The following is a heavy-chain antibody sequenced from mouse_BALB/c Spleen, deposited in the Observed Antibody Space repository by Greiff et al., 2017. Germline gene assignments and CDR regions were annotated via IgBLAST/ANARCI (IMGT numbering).Heavy chain of an antibody. J-gene: IGHJ2*01. CDR2: INSNGGST. V-gene: IGHV5-6-2*01. Sequence: EVKVEESGGGLVKLGGSLKLSCAASGFTFSSYYMSWVRQTPEKRLELVAAINSNGGSTYYPDTVKGRFTISRDNAKNTLYLQMSSLKSEDTALYYCARHLSYDGYFDYWGQGTTLTVSS. D-gene: IGHD2-12*01. CDR3: ARHLSYDGYFDY. CDR1: GFTFSSYY.